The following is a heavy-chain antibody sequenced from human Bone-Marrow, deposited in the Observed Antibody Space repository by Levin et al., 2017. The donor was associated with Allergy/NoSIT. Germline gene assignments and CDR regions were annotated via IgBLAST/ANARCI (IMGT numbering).Heavy chain of an antibody. Sequence: SETLSLTCTVSGGSISSSSYYWGWIRQPPGKGLEWIGSIYYSGSTYYNPSLKSRVTISVDTSKNQFSLKLSSVTAADTAVYYCARHRDGDYTVVYYYYGMDVWGQGTTVTVSS. CDR2: IYYSGST. CDR3: ARHRDGDYTVVYYYYGMDV. J-gene: IGHJ6*02. D-gene: IGHD4-17*01. CDR1: GGSISSSSYY. V-gene: IGHV4-39*01.